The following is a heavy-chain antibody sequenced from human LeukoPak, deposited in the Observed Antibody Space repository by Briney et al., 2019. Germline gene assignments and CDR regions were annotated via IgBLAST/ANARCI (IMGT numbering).Heavy chain of an antibody. CDR1: GYSFTSFW. J-gene: IGHJ4*02. D-gene: IGHD5-12*01. V-gene: IGHV5-10-1*01. CDR3: ARESGYDSDY. Sequence: GESLKISCKGSGYSFTSFWITWVRQMPGKGLEWRGKIDPSDSYTNYSPSFQGHVTISADKSISTAYLQWSSLKASDTAMYYCARESGYDSDYWGQGTLAAVSS. CDR2: IDPSDSYT.